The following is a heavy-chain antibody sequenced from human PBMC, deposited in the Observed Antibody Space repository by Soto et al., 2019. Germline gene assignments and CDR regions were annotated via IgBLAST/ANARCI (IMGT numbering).Heavy chain of an antibody. J-gene: IGHJ5*02. Sequence: SDTLSLTCAVYGGSVNGYYWNWIRQPPGKGLEWIGEINHTGGTHYNPSLKSRVTMSVDTSKNQFSLRLSSVTAADTAIYYCATRITVFGLLIPPFDHWGQGTQVTVSS. CDR3: ATRITVFGLLIPPFDH. D-gene: IGHD3-3*01. CDR1: GGSVNGYY. V-gene: IGHV4-34*01. CDR2: INHTGGT.